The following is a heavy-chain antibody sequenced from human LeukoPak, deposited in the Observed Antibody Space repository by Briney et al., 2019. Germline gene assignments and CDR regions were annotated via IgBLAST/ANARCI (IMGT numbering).Heavy chain of an antibody. CDR2: IYSGGST. Sequence: TGGSLRLSCAASGFTVSSNYMSWVRQAPGKGLEWVSVIYSGGSTYYADSVKGRFTISRDYSKNTLYLQMNSLRAEDTAVYYCARSLTVTTGYYYYMDVWGKGTTVTVSS. V-gene: IGHV3-53*01. CDR3: ARSLTVTTGYYYYMDV. D-gene: IGHD4-17*01. J-gene: IGHJ6*03. CDR1: GFTVSSNY.